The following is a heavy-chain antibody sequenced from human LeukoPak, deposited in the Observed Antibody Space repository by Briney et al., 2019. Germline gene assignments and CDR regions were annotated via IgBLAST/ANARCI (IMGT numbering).Heavy chain of an antibody. Sequence: GGSLRLSCAASGLTLRNFAMSWVRQAPGKGLEWFSSISISGDNTHYADSVKGRFTISRDNSKNTLYLQMNSLRAEDTAVYYCAREVRPNDYWGQGTLVTVSS. J-gene: IGHJ4*02. CDR2: ISISGDNT. CDR3: AREVRPNDY. CDR1: GLTLRNFA. V-gene: IGHV3-23*01. D-gene: IGHD6-25*01.